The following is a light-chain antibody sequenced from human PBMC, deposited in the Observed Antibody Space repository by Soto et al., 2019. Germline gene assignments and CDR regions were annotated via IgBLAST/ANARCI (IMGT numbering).Light chain of an antibody. CDR3: QQYGSSIT. J-gene: IGKJ5*01. Sequence: EIVLTQSPGTLSLSPVERATLSCRASQSVSSNLAWYQQKPGQAPRLLIYGASSRATGIPDRFSGSGSGTDFTLTISRLEPEDFAVYYCQQYGSSITFGQGTRLEIK. CDR2: GAS. V-gene: IGKV3-20*01. CDR1: QSVSSN.